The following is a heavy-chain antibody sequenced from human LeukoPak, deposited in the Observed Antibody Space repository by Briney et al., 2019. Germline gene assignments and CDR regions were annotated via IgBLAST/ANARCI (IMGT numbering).Heavy chain of an antibody. V-gene: IGHV4-39*07. J-gene: IGHJ6*03. CDR2: IYYSGST. D-gene: IGHD2-15*01. Sequence: SETLSLTCTVSGGSISSSSYYWGWIRQPPGKGLEWIGSIYYSGSTYYNPPLKSRVTISVDRSKNQFSLKLSSVTAADTAVYYCARGYCSGGSCYSSYYYSYMDVWGKGTTVTVSS. CDR3: ARGYCSGGSCYSSYYYSYMDV. CDR1: GGSISSSSYY.